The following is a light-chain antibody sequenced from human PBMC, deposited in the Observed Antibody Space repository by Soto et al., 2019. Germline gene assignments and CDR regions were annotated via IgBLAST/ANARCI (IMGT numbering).Light chain of an antibody. J-gene: IGLJ1*01. CDR2: GNG. CDR1: SSNYD. Sequence: QSVLTQPPSVSGAPGQRGTISCTGGSSNYDVHWYHQPPGTAPKLLIYGNGNRPSGVPDRFSGSKSGTSASLAITGLQAEDEADYYCQSYDSSLSGYVFGSGTKVTVL. V-gene: IGLV1-40*01. CDR3: QSYDSSLSGYV.